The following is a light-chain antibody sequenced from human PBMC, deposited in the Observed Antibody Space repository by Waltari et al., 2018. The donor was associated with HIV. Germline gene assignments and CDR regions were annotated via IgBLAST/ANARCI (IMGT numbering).Light chain of an antibody. CDR2: GAS. Sequence: EVDLTQAPDTLSLSPGERATLSCRASQNITSNYLAWYQQRLCKAPRLLIYGASSRSTGIPERFAGSGSGTDFTLTISRLEPEDFAMYYCQHDGSSPRYTFGQGTNLEIK. CDR3: QHDGSSPRYT. V-gene: IGKV3-20*01. J-gene: IGKJ2*01. CDR1: QNITSNY.